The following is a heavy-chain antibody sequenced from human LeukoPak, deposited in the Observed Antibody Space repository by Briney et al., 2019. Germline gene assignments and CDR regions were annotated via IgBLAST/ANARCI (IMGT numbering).Heavy chain of an antibody. D-gene: IGHD3-3*01. CDR2: ISYDGSNK. J-gene: IGHJ4*02. V-gene: IGHV3-30-3*01. CDR3: AKDEGYDFWTGYYAFDY. CDR1: GFTFSSYA. Sequence: GRSLRLSCAASGFTFSSYAMHWVRQAPGKGLEWVAVISYDGSNKYYADSVKGRFTISRDNSKNTLYLQMNSLRAEDTAVYYCAKDEGYDFWTGYYAFDYWGQGTLVTVSS.